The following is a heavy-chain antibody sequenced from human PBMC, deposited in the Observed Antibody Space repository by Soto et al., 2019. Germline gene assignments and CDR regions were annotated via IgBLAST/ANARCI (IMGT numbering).Heavy chain of an antibody. CDR3: ATEKWGMVRGASAFDI. J-gene: IGHJ3*02. V-gene: IGHV4-30-4*01. D-gene: IGHD3-10*01. Sequence: SETLSLTCTVSGGSISSGDYYWSWIRQPPGKGLEWIGYIYYSGSTYYNPSLKSRVTISVDTSKNQFSLKLSSVTAADTAVYYCATEKWGMVRGASAFDIWGQVTMVTVSS. CDR1: GGSISSGDYY. CDR2: IYYSGST.